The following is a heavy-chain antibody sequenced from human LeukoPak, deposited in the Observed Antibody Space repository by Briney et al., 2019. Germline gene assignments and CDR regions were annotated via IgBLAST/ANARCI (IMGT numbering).Heavy chain of an antibody. V-gene: IGHV3-30*04. CDR2: ISKDGSDK. D-gene: IGHD6-19*01. CDR3: ARVPDSSGWAGDY. Sequence: GGSLRLSCAASGSTFSSYAIHWVRQAPGKGLEWVAVISKDGSDKYYADSVKGRFTISRDNSRNTLFLHMNSLGGEDTAVYYCARVPDSSGWAGDYWGQGTLVTVSS. CDR1: GSTFSSYA. J-gene: IGHJ4*02.